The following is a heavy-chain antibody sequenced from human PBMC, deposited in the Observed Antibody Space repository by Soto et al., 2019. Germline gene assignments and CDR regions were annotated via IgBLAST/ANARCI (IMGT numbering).Heavy chain of an antibody. Sequence: SVKVSCKASGGTFSSYSFSWVRQAPGQGLEWMGMIIAILGRGNYAQKFQGRVTITADKSTSTAYIELSSLRSEDTAVYYCARNMYSSGPYGMDVWGQGTTVTVSS. CDR1: GGTFSSYS. CDR3: ARNMYSSGPYGMDV. CDR2: IIAILGRG. D-gene: IGHD6-19*01. J-gene: IGHJ6*02. V-gene: IGHV1-69*02.